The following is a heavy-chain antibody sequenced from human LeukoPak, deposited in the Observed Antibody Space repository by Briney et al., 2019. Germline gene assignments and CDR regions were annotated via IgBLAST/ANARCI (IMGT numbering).Heavy chain of an antibody. J-gene: IGHJ4*02. CDR3: ARGLIGYCSSTSCYQSYHFDY. CDR1: GYTFTSYA. D-gene: IGHD2-2*01. CDR2: INTNTGNP. V-gene: IGHV7-4-1*02. Sequence: ASVKVSCKASGYTFTSYAMNWVRQAPGQGLEWMGWINTNTGNPTYAQGFTGRFVFSLDTSVSTAYLQISSLKAEDTAVYYCARGLIGYCSSTSCYQSYHFDYWGQGTLVTVSS.